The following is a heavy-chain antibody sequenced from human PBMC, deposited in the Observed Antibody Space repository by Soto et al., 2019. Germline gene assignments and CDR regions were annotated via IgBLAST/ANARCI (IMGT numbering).Heavy chain of an antibody. CDR3: ARCISGTYSDWLDL. Sequence: ASVKVSCKASHYTFTRYGISWVRQAPGQGPEWMGWITSDNGKTNYAQKIQGRLTMTTDTSTSTAYMELRSLTSDDTAVYYCARCISGTYSDWLDLWGQGTPVTVSS. CDR2: ITSDNGKT. CDR1: HYTFTRYG. D-gene: IGHD1-26*01. V-gene: IGHV1-18*04. J-gene: IGHJ5*02.